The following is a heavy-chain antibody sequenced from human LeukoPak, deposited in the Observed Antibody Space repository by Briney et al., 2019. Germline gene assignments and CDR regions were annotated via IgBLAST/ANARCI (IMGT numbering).Heavy chain of an antibody. V-gene: IGHV3-9*01. CDR3: AKDWGYDILTGHPDY. D-gene: IGHD3-9*01. Sequence: GGSLRLSCAASGFTFDDYAMHWVRQAPGKGLEWVSGISWNSGSIGYADSVKGRFTISRDNAKNSLYLQMNRLRAEDTALYYCAKDWGYDILTGHPDYWGQGTLATVSS. CDR1: GFTFDDYA. CDR2: ISWNSGSI. J-gene: IGHJ4*02.